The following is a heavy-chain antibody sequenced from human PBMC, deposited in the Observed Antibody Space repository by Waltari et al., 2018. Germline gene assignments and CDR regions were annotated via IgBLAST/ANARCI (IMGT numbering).Heavy chain of an antibody. J-gene: IGHJ5*02. CDR2: IYYSGRP. CDR1: GGSISSSRYY. CDR3: ARHWKRNGYRFDP. Sequence: QLQLQESGPGLVKPSETLSLTCTVSGGSISSSRYYWGWIRQSPGKGLEWIGSIYYSGRPYYNPTLKSRVTISGDTSKNQFSLKLSSVTAADTAVYYCARHWKRNGYRFDPWGQGTLVTVSS. D-gene: IGHD5-12*01. V-gene: IGHV4-39*01.